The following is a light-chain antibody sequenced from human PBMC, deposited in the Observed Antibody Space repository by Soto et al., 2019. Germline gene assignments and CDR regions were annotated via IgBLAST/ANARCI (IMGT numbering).Light chain of an antibody. CDR2: XXL. J-gene: IGLJ7*01. CDR1: SSDVGGYNY. Sequence: QSALTQPASVSGSPGQSITISCTGTSSDVGGYNYVSWYQQYAGKAPKLIIYXXLSRPSXXXNRFSGSKSGNTASLTISGLQAEDEADYYCSSYTSRSTTIFGGGTQLTVL. CDR3: SSYTSRSTTI. V-gene: IGLV2-14*01.